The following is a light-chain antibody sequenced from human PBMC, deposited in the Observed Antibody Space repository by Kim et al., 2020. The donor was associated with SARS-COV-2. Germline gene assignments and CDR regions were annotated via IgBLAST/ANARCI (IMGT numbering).Light chain of an antibody. J-gene: IGLJ1*01. Sequence: SYELTQPPSVSVAPGQTARITCGGTNIASPSVHWYQQKLGQAPVLVIYFDTARPSGIPERFSASYSGYTATLTISRVEAGDEADCYCQVWDSNRDHYVFGTGTKVTVL. V-gene: IGLV3-21*04. CDR2: FDT. CDR3: QVWDSNRDHYV. CDR1: NIASPS.